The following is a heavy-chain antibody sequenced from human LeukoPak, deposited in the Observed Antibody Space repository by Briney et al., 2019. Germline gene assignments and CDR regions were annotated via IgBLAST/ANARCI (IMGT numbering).Heavy chain of an antibody. CDR1: GFTFDDYA. D-gene: IGHD3-22*01. Sequence: GGSLRLSCAASGFTFDDYAMHWVRQAPGKGLEWVSLISGDGGSTYYADSVKGRFTISRDNAKNSPYLQMNSLRAEDTAVYYCARAQYYYDSSPFQHWGQGTLVTVSS. J-gene: IGHJ1*01. CDR3: ARAQYYYDSSPFQH. V-gene: IGHV3-43*02. CDR2: ISGDGGST.